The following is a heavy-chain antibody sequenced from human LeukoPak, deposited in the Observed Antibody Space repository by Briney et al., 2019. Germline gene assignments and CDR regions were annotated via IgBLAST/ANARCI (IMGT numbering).Heavy chain of an antibody. CDR3: ARVYDSSGHLGNAFDI. D-gene: IGHD3-22*01. V-gene: IGHV3-30-3*01. J-gene: IGHJ3*02. CDR2: ISYDGSNK. Sequence: PGGSLRLSCAASGFTFSSYAMHWVRQAPGKGLEWVAVISYDGSNKYYADSVEGRFTISRDNSKNTLYLQMNSLRAEDTAVYYCARVYDSSGHLGNAFDIWGQGTMVTVSS. CDR1: GFTFSSYA.